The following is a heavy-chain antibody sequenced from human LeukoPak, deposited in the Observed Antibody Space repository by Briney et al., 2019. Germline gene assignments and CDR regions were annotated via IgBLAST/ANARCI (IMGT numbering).Heavy chain of an antibody. Sequence: SETLSLTCTVSGGSITNYYWSWIRQPPGKGLEWIGFSYYNGNTNYNPSLKSRVTISVDTSKNQFSLKLSSVTAADTAVYYCARVGGSSGSNFDYWGQGTLVTVSS. CDR3: ARVGGSSGSNFDY. V-gene: IGHV4-59*01. CDR2: SYYNGNT. D-gene: IGHD3-22*01. CDR1: GGSITNYY. J-gene: IGHJ4*02.